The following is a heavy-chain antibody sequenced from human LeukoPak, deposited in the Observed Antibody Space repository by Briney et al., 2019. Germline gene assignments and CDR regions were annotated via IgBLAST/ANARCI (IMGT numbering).Heavy chain of an antibody. V-gene: IGHV4-4*07. Sequence: SETLSLTCTVSGGSISSYYWSWIRQPAGEGLEWIGRIYTSGDTYYNPSLSSRVTMSVDTSKNQFSLSLSSVTAADTAVYYCARAVVVPAAFSYYYYYMDVWGKGTTVTVSS. J-gene: IGHJ6*03. CDR2: IYTSGDT. CDR1: GGSISSYY. D-gene: IGHD2-2*01. CDR3: ARAVVVPAAFSYYYYYMDV.